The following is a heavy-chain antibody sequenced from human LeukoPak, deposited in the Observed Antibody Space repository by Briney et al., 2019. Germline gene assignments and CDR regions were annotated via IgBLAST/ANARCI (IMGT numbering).Heavy chain of an antibody. V-gene: IGHV3-15*01. D-gene: IGHD3-9*01. CDR3: TTDVVRYFDWLLFLGY. J-gene: IGHJ4*02. CDR1: GFTFSNAW. CDR2: IKSKTDGGTT. Sequence: GGSLRLSCAASGFTFSNAWMSWVRQAPGKGLEWVGRIKSKTDGGTTDYAAPVKGRFTISRDDSKNTLYLQMNSLKTEDTAVYYCTTDVVRYFDWLLFLGYWGQGTLVTVSS.